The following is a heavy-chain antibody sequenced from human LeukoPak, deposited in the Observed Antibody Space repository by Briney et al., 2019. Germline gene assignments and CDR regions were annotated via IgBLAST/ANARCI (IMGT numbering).Heavy chain of an antibody. Sequence: PGGSLRLSCAASGFTLSSYAMSWVRQAPGKGLEWVSLKGRFTISRDITKNTLCLQMNSLRAEDTATYYCAKDGLQSSEWLPPLNYWGQGTLVTVSS. J-gene: IGHJ4*02. V-gene: IGHV3-23*01. D-gene: IGHD3-3*01. CDR1: GFTLSSYA. CDR3: AKDGLQSSEWLPPLNY.